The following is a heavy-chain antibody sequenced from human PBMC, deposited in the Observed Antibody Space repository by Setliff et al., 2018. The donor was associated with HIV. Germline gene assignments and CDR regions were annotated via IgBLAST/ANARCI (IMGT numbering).Heavy chain of an antibody. Sequence: SETLSLTCTVSGDSTSSSSSYWGWIRQPPGKGLEWIGSIYYSGSTYYNPSLKSRVTISVDTSKNQFSLKLNSVTAADTAVYYCARTRGYTYGYIDSWVQGTLVTVSS. J-gene: IGHJ4*02. CDR2: IYYSGST. CDR3: ARTRGYTYGYIDS. D-gene: IGHD5-18*01. CDR1: GDSTSSSSSY. V-gene: IGHV4-39*01.